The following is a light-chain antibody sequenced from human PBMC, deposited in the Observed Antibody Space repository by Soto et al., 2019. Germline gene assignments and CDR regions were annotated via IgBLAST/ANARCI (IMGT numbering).Light chain of an antibody. CDR2: SNN. V-gene: IGLV1-44*01. CDR1: SSNIGSNT. Sequence: QPVLTQPPSASGTPGQRVTISCSGSSSNIGSNTVDWYQLLPGTAPKLLIYSNNQRPSGVPDRFSGSKSGTSASLAISGLQSEDEADYFCAAWDDSLNGMVFGGGTKLTVL. CDR3: AAWDDSLNGMV. J-gene: IGLJ2*01.